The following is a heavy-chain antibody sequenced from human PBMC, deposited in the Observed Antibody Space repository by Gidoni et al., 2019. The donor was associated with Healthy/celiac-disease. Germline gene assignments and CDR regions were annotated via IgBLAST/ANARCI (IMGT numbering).Heavy chain of an antibody. CDR2: INHSGST. V-gene: IGHV4-34*01. Sequence: QVQLQQRRAGLLKPSETLSLTCAVYGGSFSGYYWSWIRQPPGKGLEWIGEINHSGSTNYNPSLKSRVTISVDTSKNQFSLKLSSVTAADTAVYYCARADSSSWTDAFDIWGQGTMVTVSS. CDR3: ARADSSSWTDAFDI. CDR1: GGSFSGYY. D-gene: IGHD6-13*01. J-gene: IGHJ3*02.